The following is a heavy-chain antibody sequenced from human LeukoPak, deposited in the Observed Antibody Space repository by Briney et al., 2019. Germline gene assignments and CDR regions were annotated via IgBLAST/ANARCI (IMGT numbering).Heavy chain of an antibody. CDR3: AKVNLYYYDSSTYYFDY. J-gene: IGHJ4*02. CDR2: ISGSGGST. V-gene: IGHV3-23*01. CDR1: GVTFSSYA. D-gene: IGHD3-22*01. Sequence: PGGSLRLSCAASGVTFSSYAMSWVRQAPGKGLEWVSAISGSGGSTYYADSVKGRFTISRDNSKNTLYLQMNSLRAEDTAVYYCAKVNLYYYDSSTYYFDYWGQGTLVTVSS.